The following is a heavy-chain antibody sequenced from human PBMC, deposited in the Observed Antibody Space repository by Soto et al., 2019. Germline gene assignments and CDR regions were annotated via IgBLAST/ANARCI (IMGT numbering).Heavy chain of an antibody. CDR2: IWYDGSNK. CDR3: ARGGEYYDILTAYPDYYGMDV. J-gene: IGHJ6*02. CDR1: GFTFYSYV. D-gene: IGHD3-9*01. V-gene: IGHV3-33*01. Sequence: QVQLVESGGGVVQPGRSLRLSCAASGFTFYSYVIHWVRQAPGKGLEWVAVIWYDGSNKYYADSVKGRFTISRDNSKNTLYLQVNSLRAEDTAVYYCARGGEYYDILTAYPDYYGMDVWGQGTTVTVSS.